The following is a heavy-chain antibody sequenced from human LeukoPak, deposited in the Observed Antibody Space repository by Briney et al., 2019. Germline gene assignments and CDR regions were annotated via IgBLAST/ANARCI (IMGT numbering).Heavy chain of an antibody. D-gene: IGHD3-16*01. CDR1: GGSFSGYY. J-gene: IGHJ5*02. V-gene: IGHV4-34*01. Sequence: SSETLSLTCAVYGGSFSGYYWSWIRQPPGKGLEWIGEINHSGSTNYNPSLKSRVTISVDTSKNQFSLKLSSVTAADTAVYYCARVRGLGWFDPWGQGTLVTVSS. CDR3: ARVRGLGWFDP. CDR2: INHSGST.